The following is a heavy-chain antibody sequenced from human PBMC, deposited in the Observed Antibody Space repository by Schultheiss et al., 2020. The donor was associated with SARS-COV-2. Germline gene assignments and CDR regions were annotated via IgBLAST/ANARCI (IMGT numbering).Heavy chain of an antibody. D-gene: IGHD6-19*01. CDR1: GFTFSSYG. V-gene: IGHV3-30*03. CDR2: IPYDGSKT. CDR3: ARAEEQWLAWGGGLDYGMDV. J-gene: IGHJ6*02. Sequence: GGSLRLSCAASGFTFSSYGMHWVRQAPGKGLEWVAVIPYDGSKTYYGDSAYADSVQGRFIISRDNSKNTVYLQMNSLRAEDTAVYYCARAEEQWLAWGGGLDYGMDVWGQGTTVTVSS.